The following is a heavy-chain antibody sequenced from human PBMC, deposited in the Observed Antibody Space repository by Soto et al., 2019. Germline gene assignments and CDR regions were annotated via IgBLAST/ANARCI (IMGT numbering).Heavy chain of an antibody. CDR3: ARDKAMDDY. V-gene: IGHV3-48*01. Sequence: EVRLVESGGGLVQPGSSLRLSCAASGFTFSTYTMNWVRQAPGKGLEWISHITSTSNIIYYAASVKGRFTISRDNAKNSLYLQRNSRRGEDTAVYYCARDKAMDDYWGQGALVTGSS. CDR2: ITSTSNII. J-gene: IGHJ4*02. D-gene: IGHD5-18*01. CDR1: GFTFSTYT.